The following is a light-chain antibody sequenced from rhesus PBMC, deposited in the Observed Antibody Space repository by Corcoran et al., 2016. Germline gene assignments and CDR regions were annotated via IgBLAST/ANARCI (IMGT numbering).Light chain of an antibody. CDR2: KAF. CDR3: RQYSSRIA. CDR1: QSISSW. Sequence: DIQMTQSPSSLSASVGDTVTITCRASQSISSWLAWYPQTPGKAPKFLIYKAFSLQTGVPSRFSGSGSGTEFTLTISNLQSEDFATYYCRQYSSRIAFGGGTKVELK. J-gene: IGKJ4*01. V-gene: IGKV1-22*01.